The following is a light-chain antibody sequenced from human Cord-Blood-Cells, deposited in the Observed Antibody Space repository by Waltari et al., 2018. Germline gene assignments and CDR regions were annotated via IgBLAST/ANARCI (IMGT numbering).Light chain of an antibody. CDR1: QGISSY. Sequence: DIQLTQSPSFLSASVGDRVTITCRASQGISSYLAWYQPKPGKAPKLLIYAASTLQSGVPSRFSGSGSGTEFTLTISSLQPEDFATYDCQQLNSYVTFGQGTRLEIK. J-gene: IGKJ5*01. CDR3: QQLNSYVT. V-gene: IGKV1-9*01. CDR2: AAS.